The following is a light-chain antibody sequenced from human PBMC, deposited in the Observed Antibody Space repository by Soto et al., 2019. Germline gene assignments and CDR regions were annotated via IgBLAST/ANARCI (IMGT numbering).Light chain of an antibody. V-gene: IGKV3-11*01. J-gene: IGKJ3*01. CDR2: DAS. CDR3: QQGSYWPVTWT. CDR1: QSVGRF. Sequence: EIVLTQSPATLSLSPGERATLSCRASQSVGRFLAWYQQKPGQAPRLLIYDASYRATAVPARFSGSGSGIYFSLTITSVEPGDFGLYSCQQGSYWPVTWTCGLGTTVYIK.